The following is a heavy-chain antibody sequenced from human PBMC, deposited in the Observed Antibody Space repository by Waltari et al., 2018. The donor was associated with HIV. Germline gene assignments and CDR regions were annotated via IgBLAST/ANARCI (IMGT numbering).Heavy chain of an antibody. CDR1: GYTITDHC. V-gene: IGHV1-2*06. CDR3: ARERVLVDAFDI. J-gene: IGHJ3*02. D-gene: IGHD2-15*01. Sequence: HVQLVQSGAEVKKPGASVKVSCQASGYTITDHCMPLVRQAPGQGLEWMGRINPNSGGTNYAQKVQGRVTMTRDTSISTAYMELSRLRSDDTAVYYCARERVLVDAFDIWGQGTMVTVSS. CDR2: INPNSGGT.